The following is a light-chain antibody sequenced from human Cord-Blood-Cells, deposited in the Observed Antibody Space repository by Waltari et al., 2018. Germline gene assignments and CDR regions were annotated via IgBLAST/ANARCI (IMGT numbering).Light chain of an antibody. V-gene: IGLV2-23*01. CDR1: SSDVGSYNL. J-gene: IGLJ3*02. Sequence: QSALTQPASVSGSPGQSNTIPCTGTSSDVGSYNLFSWYQQHPGKAPKLMIYEGSKRPSGVSNRFSGSKSGNTASLTISGLQAEDEADYYCCSYAGSSTLVFGGGTKLTVL. CDR2: EGS. CDR3: CSYAGSSTLV.